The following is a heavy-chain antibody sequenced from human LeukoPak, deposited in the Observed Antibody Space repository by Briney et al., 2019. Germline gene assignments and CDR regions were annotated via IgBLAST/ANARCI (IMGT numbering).Heavy chain of an antibody. Sequence: KPSETLSLTCTVSGGSISSSSFYWDWIRQPPGKGLEWIGTIFYSGSTYYNPSLKSRITISVDTSKNQFSLKLSSVTAADTAVYYCARHSRSGYSDYESAFDIWGQGTMVIVSS. CDR3: ARHSRSGYSDYESAFDI. V-gene: IGHV4-39*01. CDR1: GGSISSSSFY. D-gene: IGHD5-12*01. CDR2: IFYSGST. J-gene: IGHJ3*02.